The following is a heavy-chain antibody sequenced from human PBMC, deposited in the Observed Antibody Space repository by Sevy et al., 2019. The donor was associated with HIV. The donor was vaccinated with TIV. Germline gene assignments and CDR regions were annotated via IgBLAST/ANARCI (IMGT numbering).Heavy chain of an antibody. V-gene: IGHV4-34*01. J-gene: IGHJ4*02. CDR3: ATVTTSDFDY. CDR1: GRSFSGYY. D-gene: IGHD4-17*01. Sequence: SETLSLTCAVYGRSFSGYYWSWIRQPPGKGLEWIGEINHSGSTNYNPSLKSRVTISVDTSKNQFSLKLSSVTAADTAVYYCATVTTSDFDYWGQGILVTVSS. CDR2: INHSGST.